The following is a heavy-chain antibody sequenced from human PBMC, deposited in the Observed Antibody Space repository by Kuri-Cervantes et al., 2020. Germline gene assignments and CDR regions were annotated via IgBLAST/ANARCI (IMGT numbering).Heavy chain of an antibody. CDR3: ARDRDFWSGYYTASDY. CDR1: GFILSNYW. V-gene: IGHV3-30-3*01. J-gene: IGHJ4*02. D-gene: IGHD3-3*01. CDR2: ISYDGGNK. Sequence: GESLKISCAASGFILSNYWMIWLRQAPGKGLEWVAVISYDGGNKYYADSVKGRFTISRDNSKNTLYLQMNSLRAEDTAVYYCARDRDFWSGYYTASDYWGQGTLVTVSS.